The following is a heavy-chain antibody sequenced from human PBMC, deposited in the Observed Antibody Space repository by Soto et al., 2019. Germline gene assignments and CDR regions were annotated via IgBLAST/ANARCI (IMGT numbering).Heavy chain of an antibody. CDR1: GDFYRQAMHS. CDR2: IYYTGST. D-gene: IGHD4-17*01. J-gene: IGHJ4*01. CDR3: ARPSTGYGYGDC. V-gene: IGHV4-61*01. Sequence: AAIRSLTRNGSGDFYRQAMHSWPWATQPPGKGLEFLGYIYYTGSTNYNPSLKSRVTISVDTSKNQISLMLTSVTAADTAVYYCARPSTGYGYGDCWGHGIMVTGS.